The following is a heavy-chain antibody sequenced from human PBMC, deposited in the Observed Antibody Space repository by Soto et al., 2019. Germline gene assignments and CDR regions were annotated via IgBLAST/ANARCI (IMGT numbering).Heavy chain of an antibody. CDR1: GYTFTSYG. CDR3: ARELYYYDSSGHTGDAFDI. D-gene: IGHD3-22*01. J-gene: IGHJ3*02. CDR2: ISAYNGNT. V-gene: IGHV1-18*04. Sequence: ASVKVSCKASGYTFTSYGISWVRLAHGQGLEWMGWISAYNGNTNYAQKLQGRVTMTTDTSTSTAYMELRSLRSDDTAVYYCARELYYYDSSGHTGDAFDIWGQGTMVTVSS.